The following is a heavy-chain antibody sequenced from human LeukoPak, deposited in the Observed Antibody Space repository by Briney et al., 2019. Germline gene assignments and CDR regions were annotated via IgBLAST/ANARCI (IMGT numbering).Heavy chain of an antibody. CDR2: IYYSGST. CDR1: GGSISSYY. Sequence: PSETLSLTCTVSGGSISSYYWSWIRQPPGKGLEWTGYIYYSGSTNYNPSLKSRVTISVDTSKNQFSLKLSSVTAADTAVYYCARGLPPEDYLLRYFDWLSPYMDVWGKGTTVTVSS. CDR3: ARGLPPEDYLLRYFDWLSPYMDV. J-gene: IGHJ6*03. D-gene: IGHD3-9*01. V-gene: IGHV4-59*01.